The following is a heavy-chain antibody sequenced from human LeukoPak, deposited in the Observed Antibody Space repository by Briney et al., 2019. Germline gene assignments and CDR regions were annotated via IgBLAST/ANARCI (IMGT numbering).Heavy chain of an antibody. V-gene: IGHV4-34*01. CDR2: INHSGST. Sequence: SETLSLTCAVYGGSFSGYYWSWIRQPPGKGLEWIGEINHSGSTNYNPSLKSRVTISVDTSKNQFSLKLSSVTPEDTAVYYCARGWNSGNFWYWGQGTLVTVSS. D-gene: IGHD1-26*01. CDR3: ARGWNSGNFWY. J-gene: IGHJ4*02. CDR1: GGSFSGYY.